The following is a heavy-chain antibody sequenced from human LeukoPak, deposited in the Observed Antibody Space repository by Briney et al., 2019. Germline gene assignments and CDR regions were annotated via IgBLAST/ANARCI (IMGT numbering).Heavy chain of an antibody. Sequence: YSGSTNYNPSLKSRVTISVDTSKNQFSLKLNSVTAADTAVYYCARGGGYRVYFDYWGQGTLVTVSS. CDR3: ARGGGYRVYFDY. D-gene: IGHD5-18*01. V-gene: IGHV4-59*09. CDR2: YSGST. J-gene: IGHJ4*02.